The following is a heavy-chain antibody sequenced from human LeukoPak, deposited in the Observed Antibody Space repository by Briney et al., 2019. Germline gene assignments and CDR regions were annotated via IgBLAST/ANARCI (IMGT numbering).Heavy chain of an antibody. CDR1: GFIFSSYV. V-gene: IGHV3-23*01. D-gene: IGHD2-21*02. CDR2: ISVAGATT. Sequence: GGSLRLSCVSSGFIFSSYVMSWVRQAPGKGLEWVSSISVAGATTDYADSVKGRSTISRDNSKSTVYLQMNGLRVEDTALYYCAKLSLGDFEYFDYWGQGTLVTVSS. J-gene: IGHJ4*02. CDR3: AKLSLGDFEYFDY.